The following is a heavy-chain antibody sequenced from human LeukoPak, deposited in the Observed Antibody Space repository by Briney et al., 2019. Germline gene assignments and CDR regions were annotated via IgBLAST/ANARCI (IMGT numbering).Heavy chain of an antibody. CDR1: GGTFSSYA. J-gene: IGHJ5*02. V-gene: IGHV1-69*04. CDR2: IIPIFGIA. D-gene: IGHD5-24*01. Sequence: GASVKVSCKASGGTFSSYAISWVRQAPGQGLEWMGRIIPIFGIANYAQKFQGRVTITADKSTSTAYMELSSLRSEDKAVYYCARAGEMNWFDPWGQGTLVTVSS. CDR3: ARAGEMNWFDP.